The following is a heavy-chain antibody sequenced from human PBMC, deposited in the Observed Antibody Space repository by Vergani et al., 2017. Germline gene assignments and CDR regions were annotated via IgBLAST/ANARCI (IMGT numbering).Heavy chain of an antibody. CDR3: AKEQYSSGWYFNSGYFDY. CDR2: ISGSGGST. CDR1: GFTFSSYA. J-gene: IGHJ4*02. Sequence: VQLEESGGGVVQPGGSLRLSCAASGFTFSSYAMSWVRQAPGKGLEWVSAISGSGGSTYYADSVKGRFTISRDNSKNTLYLQMNSLRAEDTAVYYCAKEQYSSGWYFNSGYFDYWGQGTLVTVSS. D-gene: IGHD6-19*01. V-gene: IGHV3-23*04.